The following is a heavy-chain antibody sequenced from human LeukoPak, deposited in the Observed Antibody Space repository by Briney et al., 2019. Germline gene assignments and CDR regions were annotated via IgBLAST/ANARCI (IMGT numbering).Heavy chain of an antibody. V-gene: IGHV3-23*01. J-gene: IGHJ6*03. D-gene: IGHD3-3*01. CDR2: ISGSGGST. CDR3: AKGGRGFQGSGYYLFASNYYYYMDV. CDR1: GFTFSSYA. Sequence: SGGSLRLSCAASGFTFSSYAMSWVRQAPGKGLEWVSAISGSGGSTYYADSVKGRFTISRDNSKNTLYLQMNSLRAEDTAVYYCAKGGRGFQGSGYYLFASNYYYYMDVWGKGTTVTVSS.